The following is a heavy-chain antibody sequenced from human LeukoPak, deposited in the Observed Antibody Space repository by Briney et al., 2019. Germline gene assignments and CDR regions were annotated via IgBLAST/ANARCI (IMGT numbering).Heavy chain of an antibody. CDR3: ASHSSWYRYWFAP. CDR2: IIPILGIA. CDR1: GGTFSSYA. D-gene: IGHD6-13*01. V-gene: IGHV1-69*04. J-gene: IGHJ5*02. Sequence: ASVKVSCKASGGTFSSYAISGVRQAPGQGLEWMGRIIPILGIANYAQKFQGRVTITADKSTSTAYMELSSLRSEDTAVYYCASHSSWYRYWFAPWGQGTLVTVSS.